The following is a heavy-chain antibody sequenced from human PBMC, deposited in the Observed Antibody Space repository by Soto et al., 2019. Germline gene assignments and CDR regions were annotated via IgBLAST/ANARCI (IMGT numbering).Heavy chain of an antibody. J-gene: IGHJ4*02. D-gene: IGHD6-19*01. CDR2: IDGDGRNT. Sequence: EVQLVESGGGLVQPGGSLRVSCAASGFTFSSHWIHWVRQGPGKGLMSVSRIDGDGRNTDYADSVKGRFTISRDNAQNTVYLQMSSLRADDTGVYYCIRGSRGWNGIDYWGQGALVTVSS. CDR3: IRGSRGWNGIDY. V-gene: IGHV3-74*01. CDR1: GFTFSSHW.